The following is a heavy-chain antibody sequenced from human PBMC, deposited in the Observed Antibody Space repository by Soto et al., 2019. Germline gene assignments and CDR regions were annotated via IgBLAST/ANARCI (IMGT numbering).Heavy chain of an antibody. J-gene: IGHJ4*02. Sequence: PSETLSITCTVSGGSITNAAYYWGWIRQPPGKGLECIGIIFYSGNTYYRPSLKSRVTMSVDTSKNQFSLKLSSVSAADTSMYYCARVFGSGSYYFDYWGQGTLVTVSS. V-gene: IGHV4-39*01. CDR1: GGSITNAAYY. CDR3: ARVFGSGSYYFDY. D-gene: IGHD3-10*01. CDR2: IFYSGNT.